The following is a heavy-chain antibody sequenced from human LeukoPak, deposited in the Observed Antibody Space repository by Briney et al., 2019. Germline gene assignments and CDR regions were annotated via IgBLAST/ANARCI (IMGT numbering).Heavy chain of an antibody. CDR1: GGTFSSYA. J-gene: IGHJ5*02. CDR2: IIPIFGTA. Sequence: SVKVSCKASGGTFSSYAISWVRQAPGQGLEWMGGIIPIFGTANYAQKFQGRVTITTDESTSTAYMELSRLRSDDTAVYYCARGLTAMVRGVNDWFDPWGQGTLVTVSS. CDR3: ARGLTAMVRGVNDWFDP. D-gene: IGHD3-10*01. V-gene: IGHV1-69*05.